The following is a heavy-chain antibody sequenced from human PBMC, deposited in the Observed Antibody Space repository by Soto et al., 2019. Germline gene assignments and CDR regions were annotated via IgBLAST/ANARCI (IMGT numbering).Heavy chain of an antibody. CDR1: GGSVRAPDW. D-gene: IGHD2-15*01. Sequence: QVHLQESGPGLVTPSGTLSLTCTLSGGSVRAPDWWSWVRQSPDKGLEWIAEVHISGHSNYNPSLRSRVSVSIDSSKNQFYLNLNSVTAADTAIYYCARVPQGCSAHSCYFDPWGQGTQVTISS. V-gene: IGHV4-4*02. CDR3: ARVPQGCSAHSCYFDP. CDR2: VHISGHS. J-gene: IGHJ5*01.